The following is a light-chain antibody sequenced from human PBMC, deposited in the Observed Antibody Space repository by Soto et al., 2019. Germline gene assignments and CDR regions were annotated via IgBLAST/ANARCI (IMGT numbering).Light chain of an antibody. CDR3: QHYGTSPST. V-gene: IGKV3-20*01. CDR2: SAS. Sequence: DTVLSQSPFTLTVQSGERATLSCRARQSISGTYLAWYQQKPGQAPRLLIYSASTRANGIPDRFSGSASGTDFPLTIRSLEHADIVVYYCQHYGTSPSTFGRGTKVDIK. J-gene: IGKJ1*01. CDR1: QSISGTY.